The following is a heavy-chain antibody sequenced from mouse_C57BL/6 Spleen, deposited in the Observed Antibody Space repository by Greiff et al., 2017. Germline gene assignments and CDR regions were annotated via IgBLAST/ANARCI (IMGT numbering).Heavy chain of an antibody. CDR3: ARSGNPYAMDY. CDR2: INPGSGGT. V-gene: IGHV1-54*01. Sequence: QVQLQQSGAELVRPGTSVKVSCKASGYAFANYLIEWVKQRPGQGLEWIGVINPGSGGTNYNEKFKGKATLTADKSSSTAYMQLSSLTSEDSAVYFCARSGNPYAMDYWGQGTSVTVSS. D-gene: IGHD2-1*01. J-gene: IGHJ4*01. CDR1: GYAFANYL.